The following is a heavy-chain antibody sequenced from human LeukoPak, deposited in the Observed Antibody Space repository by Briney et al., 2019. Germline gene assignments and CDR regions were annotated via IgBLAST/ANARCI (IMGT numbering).Heavy chain of an antibody. CDR3: ARLLSGYYYDY. J-gene: IGHJ4*02. V-gene: IGHV3-20*04. Sequence: GGSLRLSCAAPGFTFDDCGMTWVRQAPGKGLEWVSGINWNGGSTGYADSVKGRFTISRDNAKNSLYLQMNSLRAEDTALYYCARLLSGYYYDYWGQGTLVTVSS. D-gene: IGHD3-22*01. CDR2: INWNGGST. CDR1: GFTFDDCG.